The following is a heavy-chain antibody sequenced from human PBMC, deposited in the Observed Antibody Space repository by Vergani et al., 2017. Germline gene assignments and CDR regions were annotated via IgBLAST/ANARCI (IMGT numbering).Heavy chain of an antibody. Sequence: QVQLVQSGAEVKKPGASVKVSCKASGGTFSSYAISWVRQAPGQGLEWMGRIIPILGITNYAQKFQGRVTITADKSTSTAYMELSSLRSEDTSVFYCAKGGDCSGGSCYYYYYYYMDVWGKGTTVTVSS. CDR2: IIPILGIT. D-gene: IGHD2-15*01. V-gene: IGHV1-69*09. CDR3: AKGGDCSGGSCYYYYYYYMDV. CDR1: GGTFSSYA. J-gene: IGHJ6*03.